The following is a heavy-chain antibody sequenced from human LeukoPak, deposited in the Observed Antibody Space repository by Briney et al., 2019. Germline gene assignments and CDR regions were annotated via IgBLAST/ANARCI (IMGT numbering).Heavy chain of an antibody. D-gene: IGHD6-6*01. CDR2: IRYDGGNK. V-gene: IGHV3-30*02. CDR3: LKTGGSSHY. Sequence: GGSLRLSCAASGFTFSSYGMHWVRQAPGKGLEWVAFIRYDGGNKYYADSVKGRFTISRDNSKNTLYLQMDSLRAEDTAVCYCLKTGGSSHYWGQGTLVTVSS. CDR1: GFTFSSYG. J-gene: IGHJ4*02.